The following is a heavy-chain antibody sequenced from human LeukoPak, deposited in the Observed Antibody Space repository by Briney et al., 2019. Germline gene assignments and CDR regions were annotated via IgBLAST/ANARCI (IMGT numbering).Heavy chain of an antibody. CDR2: INPSGGST. V-gene: IGHV1-46*01. CDR1: GYTFTSYY. J-gene: IGHJ4*02. CDR3: ARWGEHSGSYYQSNPFDY. Sequence: ASVKVSCKASGYTFTSYYMHWVRQAPGQGLEWMGIINPSGGSTSYAQKFQGRVTMTRDTSTSTVYMELSSLRSEDTAVYYCARWGEHSGSYYQSNPFDYWGQGTLVTVSS. D-gene: IGHD1-26*01.